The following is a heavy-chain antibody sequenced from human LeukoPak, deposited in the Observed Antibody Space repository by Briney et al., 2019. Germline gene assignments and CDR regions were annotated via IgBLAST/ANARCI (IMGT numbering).Heavy chain of an antibody. CDR3: ARGEGVTGLRRRQSDIVVVPAAIGWFDP. CDR1: GGTFSSYA. D-gene: IGHD2-2*02. Sequence: GSSAKVSCKASGGTFSSYAISWVRQAPGQGLEWMGGIIPIFGTANYAQKFQGRVTITTDESTSTAYMELSSLRSEDTAVYYCARGEGVTGLRRRQSDIVVVPAAIGWFDPWGQGTLVTVSS. V-gene: IGHV1-69*05. CDR2: IIPIFGTA. J-gene: IGHJ5*02.